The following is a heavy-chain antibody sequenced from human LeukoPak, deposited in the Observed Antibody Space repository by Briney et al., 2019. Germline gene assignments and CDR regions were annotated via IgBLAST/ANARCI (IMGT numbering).Heavy chain of an antibody. Sequence: PSETLSLTCTVSGGSISSGGYYWSWIRQPPGKGLEWIGYIYHSGSTYYNPSLKSRVTISVDTSKNQFSLKLSSVTAADTAVYYCARHTKYGILTGPLTGFDSWGQGTLVSVSS. D-gene: IGHD3-9*01. V-gene: IGHV4-30-2*03. CDR2: IYHSGST. J-gene: IGHJ4*02. CDR3: ARHTKYGILTGPLTGFDS. CDR1: GGSISSGGYY.